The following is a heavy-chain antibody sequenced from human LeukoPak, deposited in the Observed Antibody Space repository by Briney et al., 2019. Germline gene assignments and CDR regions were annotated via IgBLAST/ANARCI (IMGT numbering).Heavy chain of an antibody. CDR1: GGPITTYY. D-gene: IGHD6-13*01. V-gene: IGHV4-4*07. J-gene: IGHJ4*02. Sequence: SETLSLTCTVSGGPITTYYLSWIRQSAGMGLEWIGRISGSGVITYNPSLKSRVILSLDTSNNHFSLKLISVTAADTAVYYCARVTGYMTEDYFDYWGQGTLITVSS. CDR2: ISGSGVI. CDR3: ARVTGYMTEDYFDY.